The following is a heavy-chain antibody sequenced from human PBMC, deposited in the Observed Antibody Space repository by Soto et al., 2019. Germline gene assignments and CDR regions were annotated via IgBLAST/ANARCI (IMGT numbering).Heavy chain of an antibody. Sequence: ETLSLTCTVSGDSISSSRYYWGWVRQPPGKGLECIGSIYYRGTTYYSPSLKSRVTISVDTSKNQFSLKLSSVTAADTAVYYCARDLHPNTGYCTSISCYHFDYWGQGALVTVSS. CDR2: IYYRGTT. J-gene: IGHJ4*02. D-gene: IGHD2-2*01. CDR3: ARDLHPNTGYCTSISCYHFDY. V-gene: IGHV4-39*02. CDR1: GDSISSSRYY.